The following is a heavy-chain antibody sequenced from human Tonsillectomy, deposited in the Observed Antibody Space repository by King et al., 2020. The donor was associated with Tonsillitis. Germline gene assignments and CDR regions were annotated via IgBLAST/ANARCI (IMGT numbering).Heavy chain of an antibody. CDR3: ARDVTMATEWFDP. CDR1: GYTFTGYY. V-gene: IGHV1-2*02. J-gene: IGHJ5*02. CDR2: INPNSGGT. D-gene: IGHD3-3*01. Sequence: QLVQSGAEVKKPGASVKVSCKASGYTFTGYYMHWVRLAPGQGLEWMGWINPNSGGTNYAQKFQGRVTMTWDTSISTAYMELSRLRSDDTAVYYCARDVTMATEWFDPWGQGTQVTVSS.